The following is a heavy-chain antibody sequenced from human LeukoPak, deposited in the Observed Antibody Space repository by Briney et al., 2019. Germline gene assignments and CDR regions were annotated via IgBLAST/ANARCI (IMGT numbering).Heavy chain of an antibody. CDR3: ATGPVLRYFDWLWRFDY. Sequence: GASVKVSCEVSGYTLTELSMHWVRQAPGKGLEWMGGFDPEDGETIYAQKFQGRVTMTEDTSTDTAYMELSSLRSEDTAVYYCATGPVLRYFDWLWRFDYWGQGTLVTVSS. V-gene: IGHV1-24*01. CDR1: GYTLTELS. CDR2: FDPEDGET. D-gene: IGHD3-9*01. J-gene: IGHJ4*02.